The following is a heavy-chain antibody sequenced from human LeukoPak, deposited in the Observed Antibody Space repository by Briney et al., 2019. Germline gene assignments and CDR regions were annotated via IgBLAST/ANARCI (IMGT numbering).Heavy chain of an antibody. CDR3: ARDIMGSYWGYFDY. CDR2: ISYDGSNK. CDR1: GFTFSSYA. J-gene: IGHJ4*02. V-gene: IGHV3-30*04. D-gene: IGHD1-26*01. Sequence: GGSLRLSCAASGFTFSSYAMHWVRQAPGKGLEWVAVISYDGSNKYYADSVKGRFTISRDNSKNTLYLQMNSLRAEDTAVYYCARDIMGSYWGYFDYWGQGTLVTVSS.